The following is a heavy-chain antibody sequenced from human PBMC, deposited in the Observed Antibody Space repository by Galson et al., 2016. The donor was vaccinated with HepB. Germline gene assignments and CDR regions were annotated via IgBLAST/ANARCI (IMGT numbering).Heavy chain of an antibody. Sequence: SVKVSCKASGYTFSDFGIGWVRQAPGQGLEWMGWISDKRGNTNYAQQVQGRVTMTTDTSTSTAYMELRNLRSDDTAVYYCARLPPPYYYDSSGPIDFWGQGTLVTVSS. V-gene: IGHV1-18*01. J-gene: IGHJ4*02. D-gene: IGHD3-22*01. CDR1: GYTFSDFG. CDR3: ARLPPPYYYDSSGPIDF. CDR2: ISDKRGNT.